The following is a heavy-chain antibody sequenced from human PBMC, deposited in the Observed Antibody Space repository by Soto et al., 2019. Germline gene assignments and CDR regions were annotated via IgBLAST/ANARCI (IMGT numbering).Heavy chain of an antibody. V-gene: IGHV3-23*01. Sequence: GGSLRLSCAASGFTFSSYAMSWVRQAPGKGLEWVSAISGSGGSTYYADSVKGRFTISRDNSKNTLYLQMNSLRAEDTAVYYCAKSDGTYYDFWSGYLLIGYWGQGTLVTVSS. CDR2: ISGSGGST. CDR3: AKSDGTYYDFWSGYLLIGY. D-gene: IGHD3-3*01. CDR1: GFTFSSYA. J-gene: IGHJ4*02.